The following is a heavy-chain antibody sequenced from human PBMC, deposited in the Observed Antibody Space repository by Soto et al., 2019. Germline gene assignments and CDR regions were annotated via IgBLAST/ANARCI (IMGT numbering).Heavy chain of an antibody. Sequence: TLSLTCTVSGGSISSYYWSWIRQPPGKGLEWIGYIYYSGSTNYNPSLKSRVTISVDTSKNQFSLKLSSVTAADTAVYYCASYQQSYAFDIWGQGTMVTVSS. CDR2: IYYSGST. CDR3: ASYQQSYAFDI. CDR1: GGSISSYY. V-gene: IGHV4-59*12. D-gene: IGHD2-2*01. J-gene: IGHJ3*02.